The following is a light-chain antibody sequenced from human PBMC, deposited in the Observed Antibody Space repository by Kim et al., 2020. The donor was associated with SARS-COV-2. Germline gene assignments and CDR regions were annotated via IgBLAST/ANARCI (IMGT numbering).Light chain of an antibody. V-gene: IGLV6-57*02. Sequence: NTVTFSCTATSGNLASEYVQWYQLRPGSVPTTVIFEDNQRPSGVSDRFSGSIDSSSNSAFLTISGLKADDEADYYCQSYDSNTHWVFGGGTQLTVL. CDR2: EDN. J-gene: IGLJ3*02. CDR3: QSYDSNTHWV. CDR1: SGNLASEY.